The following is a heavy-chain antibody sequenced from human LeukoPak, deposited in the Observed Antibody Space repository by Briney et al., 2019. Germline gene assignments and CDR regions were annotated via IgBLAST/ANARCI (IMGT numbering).Heavy chain of an antibody. CDR2: INPNSGGT. J-gene: IGHJ5*02. V-gene: IGHV1-2*02. CDR1: GYTFTGYY. CDR3: ARGNDYGGNSFWFDP. D-gene: IGHD4-23*01. Sequence: ASVKVSCKASGYTFTGYYMHWVRQAPGQRLEWMGGINPNSGGTNYAQKFQDRVTMTRDTSISTAYMELSRLRSDDAAVYYCARGNDYGGNSFWFDPWGQGTLVTVSS.